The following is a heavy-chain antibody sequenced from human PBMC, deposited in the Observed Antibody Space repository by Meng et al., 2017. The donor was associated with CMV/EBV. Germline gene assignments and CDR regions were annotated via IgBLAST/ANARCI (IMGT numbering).Heavy chain of an antibody. CDR3: ARVLPAALYAFDI. CDR2: FTLLGIT. D-gene: IGHD2-2*01. J-gene: IGHJ3*02. Sequence: SETLSLTGTVHGGSSSSYYWNWTRQPPGKGLDWIGEFTLLGITNYNPSLKSRVTISLNTSKNQFSLELTSVTAADTAVYYSARVLPAALYAFDIWGQGTMVTVSS. V-gene: IGHV4-34*01. CDR1: GGSSSSYY.